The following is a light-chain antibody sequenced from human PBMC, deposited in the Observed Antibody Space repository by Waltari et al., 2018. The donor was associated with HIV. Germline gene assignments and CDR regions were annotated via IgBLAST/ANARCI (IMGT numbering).Light chain of an antibody. J-gene: IGKJ3*01. CDR3: EQIYTFPLFS. CDR1: QTSGDY. Sequence: DIQLTQSPSPLSASVGDRVTISCRPSQTSGDYVNWYQQKPGKPPQLLIYPATSLQPGVPSRFSGSGSGTDFALTISSLQAEDFAIYYCEQIYTFPLFSFGPETKVDIK. CDR2: PAT. V-gene: IGKV1-39*01.